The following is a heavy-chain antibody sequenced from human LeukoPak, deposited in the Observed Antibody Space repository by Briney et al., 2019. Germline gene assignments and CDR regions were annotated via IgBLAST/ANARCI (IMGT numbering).Heavy chain of an antibody. Sequence: ASVKVSCKASGYTFIAYYMHWVRQAPGQGLEWMGIINPSGGSTSYAQKFQGRVTMTRDTSTSTVYMELSSLRSEDTAVYYCARGSGITIFGVVIYLDYWGQGTLVTVSS. CDR2: INPSGGST. D-gene: IGHD3-3*01. CDR3: ARGSGITIFGVVIYLDY. V-gene: IGHV1-46*01. CDR1: GYTFIAYY. J-gene: IGHJ4*02.